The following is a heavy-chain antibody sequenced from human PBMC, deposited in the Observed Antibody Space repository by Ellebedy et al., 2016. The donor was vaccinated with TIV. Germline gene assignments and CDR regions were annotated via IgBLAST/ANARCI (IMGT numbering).Heavy chain of an antibody. V-gene: IGHV5-10-1*01. Sequence: GGSLRLSXRGSGYNFTNYWINWVRQMPGKGLEWMGRIDPIDSYTNYSPSFRDHVTIAADKSITTAYLQWSSLKASDTAVYYCARQVDYGSFDYLDYWGQGTLVTVSS. CDR3: ARQVDYGSFDYLDY. CDR2: IDPIDSYT. CDR1: GYNFTNYW. J-gene: IGHJ4*02. D-gene: IGHD4/OR15-4a*01.